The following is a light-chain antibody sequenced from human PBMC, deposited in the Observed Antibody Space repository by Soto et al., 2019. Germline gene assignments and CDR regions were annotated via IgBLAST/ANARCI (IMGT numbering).Light chain of an antibody. J-gene: IGKJ1*01. Sequence: DIQMTQSPSTLPASVGDRVTITCRASQSISNWLSWYQQKPGTAPKLLIYHASNLQSASPSRFSGSGSETQFTLTIISLQPDDFATYYCQQYNCYSFGQGTKVEIK. CDR2: HAS. CDR1: QSISNW. V-gene: IGKV1-5*01. CDR3: QQYNCYS.